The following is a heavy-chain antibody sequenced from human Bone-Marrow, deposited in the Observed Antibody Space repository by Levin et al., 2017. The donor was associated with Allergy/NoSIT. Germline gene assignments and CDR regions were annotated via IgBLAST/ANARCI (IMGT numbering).Heavy chain of an antibody. J-gene: IGHJ4*02. CDR1: GDSVNNDNYY. D-gene: IGHD6-19*01. Sequence: SETLSLTCTVSGDSVNNDNYYWGWVRQPPGKGLEWIGSIYYSGSTYSNPALNRRVTISLDTSRNHFSLRLISVTAADTAVYYCARERKRGVAALFDFWGQGSLVTVSS. CDR3: ARERKRGVAALFDF. V-gene: IGHV4-39*07. CDR2: IYYSGST.